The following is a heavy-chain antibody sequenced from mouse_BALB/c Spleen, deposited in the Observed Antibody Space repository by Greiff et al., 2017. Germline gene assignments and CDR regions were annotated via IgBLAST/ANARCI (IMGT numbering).Heavy chain of an antibody. J-gene: IGHJ1*01. CDR3: ARDPPHYYGSSYWYFDV. Sequence: QVQLKESGPGLVAPSQSLSITCTVSGFSLSRYSVHWVRQPPGKGLEWLGMIWGGGSTDYNSALKSRLSISKDNSKSQVFLKMNSLQTDDTARYYCARDPPHYYGSSYWYFDVWGAGTTVTVSS. CDR1: GFSLSRYS. D-gene: IGHD1-1*01. V-gene: IGHV2-6-4*01. CDR2: IWGGGST.